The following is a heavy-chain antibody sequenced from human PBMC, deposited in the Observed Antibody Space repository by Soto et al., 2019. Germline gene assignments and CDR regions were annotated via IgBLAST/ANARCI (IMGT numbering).Heavy chain of an antibody. V-gene: IGHV3-11*01. CDR2: ISSSGSTV. J-gene: IGHJ4*02. CDR1: GFTFSDYY. D-gene: IGHD3-3*01. Sequence: TGGSLRLSCAASGFTFSDYYMSWIRQAPGKGLEWVSYISSSGSTVNYADSVKGRFTISRDNAKNSLFLQVNSLRAEDTAVYYCARDRTRFLDQWGQGTLVTVSS. CDR3: ARDRTRFLDQ.